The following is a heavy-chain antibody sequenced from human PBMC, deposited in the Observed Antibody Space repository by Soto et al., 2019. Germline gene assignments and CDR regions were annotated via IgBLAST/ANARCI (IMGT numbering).Heavy chain of an antibody. J-gene: IGHJ6*02. D-gene: IGHD5-12*01. CDR1: GGSFSGYY. V-gene: IGHV4-34*01. CDR2: INHSGST. CDR3: ARDHTPPVQWLQFNYYYYGMDV. Sequence: KPSETLSLTCAVYGGSFSGYYWSWIRQPPGKGLEWIGEINHSGSTNYNPSLKSRVTISVDTSKNQFSLKLSSVTAADTAVYYCARDHTPPVQWLQFNYYYYGMDVWGQGTTVTVSS.